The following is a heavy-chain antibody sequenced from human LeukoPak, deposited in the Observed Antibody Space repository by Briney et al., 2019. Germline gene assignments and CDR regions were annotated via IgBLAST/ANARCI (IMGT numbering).Heavy chain of an antibody. CDR2: IYTSGST. CDR3: ARGRVRSRAFDI. V-gene: IGHV4-61*02. Sequence: PSQTLSLTCTVSGGSISSGSYYWSWIRQPAGKGLEWIGRIYTSGSTNYNPSLKSRVTISVDTSKNQFSLKLSSVTAADTAVYYCARGRVRSRAFDIWGQGTMVTVSS. D-gene: IGHD3-10*01. CDR1: GGSISSGSYY. J-gene: IGHJ3*02.